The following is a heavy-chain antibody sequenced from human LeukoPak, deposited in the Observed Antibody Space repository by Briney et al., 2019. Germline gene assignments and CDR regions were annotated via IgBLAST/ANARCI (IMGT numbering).Heavy chain of an antibody. J-gene: IGHJ6*02. Sequence: GGSLRLSCVASGFAFSSYWMHWVRQAPGKGLEWVAVIWYDGSNEYYVEPVKGRFTISRDNSKNMLYLQMNSLRAEDTAVYYCARDHGQWIYWTDGMDVWGQGTTVTVCS. CDR2: IWYDGSNE. CDR1: GFAFSSYW. D-gene: IGHD5-12*01. CDR3: ARDHGQWIYWTDGMDV. V-gene: IGHV3-33*08.